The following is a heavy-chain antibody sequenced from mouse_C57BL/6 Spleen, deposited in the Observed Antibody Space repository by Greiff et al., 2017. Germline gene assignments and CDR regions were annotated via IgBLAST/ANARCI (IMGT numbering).Heavy chain of an antibody. Sequence: VQLQQSGAELVRPGASVKLSCTASGFNIKDDYMHWVKQRPEQGLEWIGWIDPENGDTAYASKFQGKATITADTSSNTAYLQLSSLTSEDTAVYYCTTSAAYYSNFWYFDVWGTGTTVTVSS. CDR3: TTSAAYYSNFWYFDV. CDR2: IDPENGDT. V-gene: IGHV14-4*01. J-gene: IGHJ1*03. D-gene: IGHD2-5*01. CDR1: GFNIKDDY.